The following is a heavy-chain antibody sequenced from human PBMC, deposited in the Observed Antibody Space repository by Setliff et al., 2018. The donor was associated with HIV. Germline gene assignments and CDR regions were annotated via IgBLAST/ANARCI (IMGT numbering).Heavy chain of an antibody. V-gene: IGHV1-18*01. Sequence: GASVKVSCKASGYTFTRYGISWVRQAPGQGLEWMGWISAYNGNTNYAQKLQGRVTMTTDTSTSTAYMELRSLRSDEPAVYYCARDMGNDYVWGSYRYSTFDIWGQGTMVTVSS. J-gene: IGHJ3*02. CDR3: ARDMGNDYVWGSYRYSTFDI. CDR2: ISAYNGNT. D-gene: IGHD3-16*02. CDR1: GYTFTRYG.